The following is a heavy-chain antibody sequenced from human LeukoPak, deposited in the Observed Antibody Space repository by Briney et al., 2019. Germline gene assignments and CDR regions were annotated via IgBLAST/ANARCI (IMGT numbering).Heavy chain of an antibody. Sequence: GGSLRLSCAASGFTFSSYSMNWVRQAPGKGLVWVSRINTGGSSTTYADSVKGRFTISRDNAKNTLYLQMNSLRAEDTAVYYCARSNHADDYWGQGTLVTVSS. CDR3: ARSNHADDY. CDR1: GFTFSSYS. CDR2: INTGGSST. V-gene: IGHV3-74*01. J-gene: IGHJ4*02. D-gene: IGHD4-11*01.